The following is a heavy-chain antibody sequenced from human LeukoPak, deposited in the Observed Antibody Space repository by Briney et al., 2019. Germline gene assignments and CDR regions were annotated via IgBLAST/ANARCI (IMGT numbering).Heavy chain of an antibody. J-gene: IGHJ3*02. CDR3: ARNRAFGTFDAFDM. V-gene: IGHV3-30*02. D-gene: IGHD3-10*01. CDR1: GFTFNDHG. CDR2: IRYDGTDE. Sequence: GGSLRLSCVASGFTFNDHGMHWVRQAPGEGLEWLAFIRYDGTDESYGASVRGRLTISRDDSLNTLYLQMDSLGHDDTAVYYCARNRAFGTFDAFDMWGQGTMVTVSS.